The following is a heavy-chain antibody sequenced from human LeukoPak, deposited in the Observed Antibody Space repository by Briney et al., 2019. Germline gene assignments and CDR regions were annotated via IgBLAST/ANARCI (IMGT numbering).Heavy chain of an antibody. V-gene: IGHV3-48*01. Sequence: SYISSSSSTIYYADSVKGRFTISRDNAKNSLYLQMNSLRAEDTAVYYCARANWNYVNWFDHWGQGTLVTVSS. CDR2: ISSSSSTI. CDR3: ARANWNYVNWFDH. J-gene: IGHJ5*02. D-gene: IGHD1-7*01.